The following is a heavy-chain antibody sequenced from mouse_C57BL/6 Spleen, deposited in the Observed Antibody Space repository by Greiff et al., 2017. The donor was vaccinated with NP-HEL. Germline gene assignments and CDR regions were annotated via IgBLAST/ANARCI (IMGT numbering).Heavy chain of an antibody. Sequence: QVQLQQPGAELVKPGASVKLSCKASGYTFTSYWMHWVKQRPGQGLEWIGMIHPNSGSTNYNEKFKSKATLTVDKSSRTAYMQLSSLTSEDSAVYYCARDYGSSWDAMDYWGQGTSVTVSS. V-gene: IGHV1-64*01. CDR1: GYTFTSYW. J-gene: IGHJ4*01. CDR3: ARDYGSSWDAMDY. D-gene: IGHD1-1*01. CDR2: IHPNSGST.